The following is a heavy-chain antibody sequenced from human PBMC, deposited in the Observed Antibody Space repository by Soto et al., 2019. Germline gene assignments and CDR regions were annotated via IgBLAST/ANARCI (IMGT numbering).Heavy chain of an antibody. V-gene: IGHV4-39*02. J-gene: IGHJ6*02. Sequence: SETLSLTCTVSGDSIISSSYYWAWIRQSPGRGLEWIGNLYYSGSTYYNLSLKSRVTMSVDTAKNQFSLKLSSVTAADTAVYYCARDTGADSYGKDVWGQGTTVTVSS. D-gene: IGHD3-10*01. CDR2: LYYSGST. CDR3: ARDTGADSYGKDV. CDR1: GDSIISSSYY.